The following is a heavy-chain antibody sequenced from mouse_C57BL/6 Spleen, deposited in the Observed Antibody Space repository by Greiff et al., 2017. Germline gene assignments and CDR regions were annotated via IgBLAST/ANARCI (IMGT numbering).Heavy chain of an antibody. CDR1: GFTFSSDA. V-gene: IGHV5-4*03. CDR3: ERFYDGYCWLAY. Sequence: EVMLMESGGGLVRPGGSLKLSCAASGFTFSSDAMSWVRQTPEKRLEWVATISDGGSYTYYPDNVQGRFTISRDNAKNYLYLQMSQLKSEDTAMYYCERFYDGYCWLAYWGQGTLVTVSA. CDR2: ISDGGSYT. J-gene: IGHJ3*01. D-gene: IGHD2-3*01.